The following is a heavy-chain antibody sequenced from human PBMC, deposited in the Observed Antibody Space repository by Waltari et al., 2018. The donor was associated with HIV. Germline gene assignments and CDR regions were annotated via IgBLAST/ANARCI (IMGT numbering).Heavy chain of an antibody. CDR3: VRQYNISRYFDY. V-gene: IGHV3-74*01. D-gene: IGHD3-3*02. Sequence: DVHLVETGGGLVQPGGSLRLSCAASGFIFNSYWMHWVRQVPGKGLVWVSRVSSDGNTTTYADAVKGRFTVSRDNAKNTLYLQMNSLRAEDTAIYYCVRQYNISRYFDYWGQGTLVTVSS. CDR1: GFIFNSYW. CDR2: VSSDGNTT. J-gene: IGHJ4*02.